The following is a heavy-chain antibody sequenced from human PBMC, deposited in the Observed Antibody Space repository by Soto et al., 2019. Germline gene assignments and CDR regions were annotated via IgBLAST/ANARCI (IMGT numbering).Heavy chain of an antibody. CDR1: GGSINSGGSY. CDR2: IYYSGTT. CDR3: ARGQCFSSSCSHLNL. V-gene: IGHV4-31*03. D-gene: IGHD2-2*01. Sequence: QVQLQESGPGLVKPSQTLSLTCTVSGGSINSGGSYWSWIRQSPGEGREWIGYIYYSGTTYYNPSLKSRVSISLDTSKNQFSLKLSSVTAADTAIYYCARGQCFSSSCSHLNLWGRGTLVTVSS. J-gene: IGHJ2*01.